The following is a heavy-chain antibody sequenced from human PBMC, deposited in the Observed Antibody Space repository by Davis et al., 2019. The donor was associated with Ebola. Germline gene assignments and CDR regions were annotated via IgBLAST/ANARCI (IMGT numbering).Heavy chain of an antibody. Sequence: GSLRLSCAASGFTFSSYGMHWVRQPPGKGLEWIGYIYYSGSNKYNPSLKSRVTMSVDTSKNQFSLKVRSVTAADTAVYYCARQNGDSRFDYYYGMDVWGQGTTVTVSS. J-gene: IGHJ6*02. CDR1: GFTFSSYG. CDR2: IYYSGSN. D-gene: IGHD4-17*01. CDR3: ARQNGDSRFDYYYGMDV. V-gene: IGHV4-59*01.